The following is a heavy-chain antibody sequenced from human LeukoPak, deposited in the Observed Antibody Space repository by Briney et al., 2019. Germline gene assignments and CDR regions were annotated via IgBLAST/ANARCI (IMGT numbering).Heavy chain of an antibody. D-gene: IGHD3-22*01. CDR2: IYYSGST. V-gene: IGHV4-31*03. Sequence: SETLSLTCTVSGGSISSGGYYWSWIRQHPGKGLEWIGYIYYSGSTYYNPSLKSRVTISVDTSKNQFSLKLSSVTAADTAVYYCARAIPMIRGPPNAFDIWGQGTMVTVSS. CDR1: GGSISSGGYY. CDR3: ARAIPMIRGPPNAFDI. J-gene: IGHJ3*02.